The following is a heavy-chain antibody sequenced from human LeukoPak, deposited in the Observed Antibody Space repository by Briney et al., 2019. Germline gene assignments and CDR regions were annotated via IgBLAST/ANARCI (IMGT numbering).Heavy chain of an antibody. Sequence: GGSLRLSCAASGFTFSSYGMHWVRQAPGKGLEWVAVISYDGSNKYYADSVKGRFTISRDNSKNTLYLQMNSLRAEDTAVYYCAKQFRAVAGTGYWGQGTLVTVSS. CDR2: ISYDGSNK. CDR3: AKQFRAVAGTGY. D-gene: IGHD6-19*01. CDR1: GFTFSSYG. J-gene: IGHJ4*02. V-gene: IGHV3-30*18.